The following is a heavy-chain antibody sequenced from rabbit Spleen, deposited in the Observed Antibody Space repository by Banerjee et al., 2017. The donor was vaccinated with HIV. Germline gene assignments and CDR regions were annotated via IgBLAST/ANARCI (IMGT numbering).Heavy chain of an antibody. CDR3: ARDTGSSFSSYGMDL. CDR1: GFSLNSDYV. CDR2: INAVTGKA. Sequence: QEQLVESGGGLFQPGGSLALTCKASGFSLNSDYVMCWVRQAPGKGLEWIACINAVTGKAVYASWAKGRFTFSKTSSTTVTLQMTSLTAADTATYFCARDTGSSFSSYGMDLWGPGTLVTVS. D-gene: IGHD8-1*01. V-gene: IGHV1S45*01. J-gene: IGHJ6*01.